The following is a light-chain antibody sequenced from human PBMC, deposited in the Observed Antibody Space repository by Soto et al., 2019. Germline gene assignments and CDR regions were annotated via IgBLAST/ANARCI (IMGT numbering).Light chain of an antibody. V-gene: IGKV3-20*01. CDR2: GAS. CDR1: QSFSSGY. Sequence: DIVLTQSPGTLSLSPGERATLSCRASQSFSSGYLAWYQQKPGQAPRLLIYGASTRATDIPDGFSGSESGTEFTLTISRLEPEDFAVYYCHQYGSSPPYTFGQGTKLEI. J-gene: IGKJ2*01. CDR3: HQYGSSPPYT.